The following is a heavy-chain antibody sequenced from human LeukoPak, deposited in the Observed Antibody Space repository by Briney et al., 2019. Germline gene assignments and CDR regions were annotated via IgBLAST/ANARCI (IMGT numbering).Heavy chain of an antibody. CDR1: GGSISSSSYY. CDR2: IYYSGST. V-gene: IGHV4-39*07. CDR3: ARGPGPFDY. J-gene: IGHJ4*02. Sequence: SETLSLTCTVSGGSISSSSYYWGWIRQPPGKGLEWIGSIYYSGSTYYNPSLKSRVTISVDRSKNQFSLKLSSVTAADTAVYYCARGPGPFDYWGQGTLVTVSS.